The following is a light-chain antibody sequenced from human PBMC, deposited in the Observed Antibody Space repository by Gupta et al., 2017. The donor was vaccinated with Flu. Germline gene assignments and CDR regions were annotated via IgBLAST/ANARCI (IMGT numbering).Light chain of an antibody. CDR1: QSISTW. Sequence: DIQMTQSPSTLSASVGDRVTITCRASQSISTWLAWYKQKPGKAPNLLIYKASSLESGVPSRFSGSGSGTEFTLTISSLQPDDFATYYCQQYKSYSPLTFGGGTKVEIK. V-gene: IGKV1-5*03. CDR3: QQYKSYSPLT. CDR2: KAS. J-gene: IGKJ4*01.